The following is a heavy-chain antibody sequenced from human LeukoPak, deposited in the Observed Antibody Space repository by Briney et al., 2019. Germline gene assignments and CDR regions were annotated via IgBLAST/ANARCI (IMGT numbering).Heavy chain of an antibody. V-gene: IGHV4-34*01. D-gene: IGHD3-9*01. Sequence: SETLSLTCAVYGGSFSGYYWSWIRQPPGKGLEWIGEINHSGSTNYNPSLKSRVTISVDTSKNQFSLKLSSVTAADTAVYYCARLGILAVYYVIDYWGQGTLVTVSS. CDR1: GGSFSGYY. CDR3: ARLGILAVYYVIDY. J-gene: IGHJ4*02. CDR2: INHSGST.